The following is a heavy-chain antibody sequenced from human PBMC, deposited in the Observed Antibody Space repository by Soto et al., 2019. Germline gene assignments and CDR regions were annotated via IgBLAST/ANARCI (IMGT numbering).Heavy chain of an antibody. J-gene: IGHJ4*02. D-gene: IGHD4-17*01. CDR2: FSAGGRA. CDR3: AKDSRPEHYGVTLFDY. Sequence: EVQLLESGGALVRPGGSLRLSCAASGFSFNNYALSWVRQAPGKGLEWVSTFSAGGRAYYAASMHGRFTIARDSSQDTVHLPISDLSPVETALYYCAKDSRPEHYGVTLFDYWGPGSRVTVS. V-gene: IGHV3-23*01. CDR1: GFSFNNYA.